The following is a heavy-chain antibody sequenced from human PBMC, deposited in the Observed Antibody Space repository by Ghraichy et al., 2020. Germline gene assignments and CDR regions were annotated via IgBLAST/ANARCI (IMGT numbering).Heavy chain of an antibody. CDR3: ARHGVRLGELSLGANWFDP. J-gene: IGHJ5*02. D-gene: IGHD3-16*02. CDR1: GGSISSSSYY. Sequence: SETLSLTCTVSGGSISSSSYYWGWIRQPPGKGLEWIGSIYYSGSTYYNPSLKSRVTISVDTSKNQFSLKLSSVTAADTAVYYCARHGVRLGELSLGANWFDPWGQGTLVTVSS. V-gene: IGHV4-39*01. CDR2: IYYSGST.